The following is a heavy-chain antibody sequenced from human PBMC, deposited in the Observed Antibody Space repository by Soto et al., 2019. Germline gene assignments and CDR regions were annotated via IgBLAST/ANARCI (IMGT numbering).Heavy chain of an antibody. J-gene: IGHJ6*03. Sequence: GASVKVSCKASGYTFTSYDIYWVRQATGQGLEWMGWMNPNSGNTGYAQKFQGRVTMTRNTSISTAYMELSSLRSEDTAVYYCATARSGSNRGRYYYYYYMDVWGKGTTVTVSS. CDR3: ATARSGSNRGRYYYYYYMDV. CDR1: GYTFTSYD. CDR2: MNPNSGNT. V-gene: IGHV1-8*01. D-gene: IGHD3-10*01.